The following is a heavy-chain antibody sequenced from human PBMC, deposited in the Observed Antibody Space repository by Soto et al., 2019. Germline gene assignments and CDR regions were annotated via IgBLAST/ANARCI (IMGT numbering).Heavy chain of an antibody. V-gene: IGHV3-33*01. D-gene: IGHD6-19*01. CDR1: GFTFSSYG. J-gene: IGHJ4*02. CDR2: IWYDGSNK. Sequence: GGSLRLSCAASGFTFSSYGMHWVRQAPGKGLEWVAVIWYDGSNKYYADSVKGRFTISRDNSKNTLYLQMNSLRAEDTAVYYCARGSSGWYEVDYWGQGTLVTVSS. CDR3: ARGSSGWYEVDY.